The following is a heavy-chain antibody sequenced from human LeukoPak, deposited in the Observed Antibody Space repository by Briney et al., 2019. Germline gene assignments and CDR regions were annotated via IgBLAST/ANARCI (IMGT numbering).Heavy chain of an antibody. CDR2: IYYSGST. V-gene: IGHV4-59*01. J-gene: IGHJ4*02. CDR3: AGMAVAGTLFPKIPFDY. D-gene: IGHD6-19*01. Sequence: SETLSLTCTVSGGSISSYYWSWIRQPPGKGLEWIGYIYYSGSTNYNPSLKSRVTISVDTSKNQFSLKLSSVTAADTAVYYCAGMAVAGTLFPKIPFDYWGQGTLVTVSS. CDR1: GGSISSYY.